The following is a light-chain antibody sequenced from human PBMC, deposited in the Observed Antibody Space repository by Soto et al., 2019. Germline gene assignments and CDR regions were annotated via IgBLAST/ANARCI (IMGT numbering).Light chain of an antibody. Sequence: QSVLTKPASVSGSPGQSIAISCTGTSSDVGAYNSVSWYQQYPGKAPKLMIHDVSNRPSGVSNRFSGSKSGSTASLTISGLQAEDEADYYCSSYTSSSSYVFGSGTKVTVL. CDR1: SSDVGAYNS. CDR2: DVS. J-gene: IGLJ1*01. CDR3: SSYTSSSSYV. V-gene: IGLV2-14*01.